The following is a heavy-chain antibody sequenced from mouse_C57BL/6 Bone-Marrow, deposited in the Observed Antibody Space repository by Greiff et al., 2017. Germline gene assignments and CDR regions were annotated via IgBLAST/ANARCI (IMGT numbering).Heavy chain of an antibody. CDR3: ALRFMDY. Sequence: QVQLQQSGPELVKPWASVKLSCKASGYTFTSYDINWVKQRRGQGLEWIGWFYPRDGSTTYNETFKGKATLTVDTSSNTAYMELHSLTSEDSAVYFGALRFMDYWGKGTSVTVSS. J-gene: IGHJ4*01. CDR2: FYPRDGST. V-gene: IGHV1-85*01. D-gene: IGHD1-1*01. CDR1: GYTFTSYD.